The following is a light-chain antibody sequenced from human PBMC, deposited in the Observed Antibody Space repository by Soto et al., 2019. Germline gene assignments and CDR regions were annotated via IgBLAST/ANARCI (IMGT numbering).Light chain of an antibody. V-gene: IGLV2-14*01. CDR1: SSDVGGYNY. CDR2: GVS. Sequence: QSVLTQPASVSGSPGQSITISCTGTSSDVGGYNYVSWYQQHPGKAPKFMIYGVSNRPSGVSNRFSGSTSGNTASLTISGLHAEDEADYYCSSYPTSNTRPIVFGNRTQVTAL. J-gene: IGLJ1*01. CDR3: SSYPTSNTRPIV.